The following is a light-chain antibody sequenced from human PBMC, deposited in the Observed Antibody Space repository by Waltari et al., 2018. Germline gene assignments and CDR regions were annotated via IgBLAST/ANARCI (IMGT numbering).Light chain of an antibody. CDR1: QSIRSW. Sequence: DIQMTQSPSTLSASVGDNVTITCRASQSIRSWLAWFQQKPGNAPKVLIYKASKLENGVPSRFSGSASGTDFSLTISRLQPDDFATYYCQQYNSYPWTLGQGTKVEVK. J-gene: IGKJ1*01. V-gene: IGKV1-5*03. CDR3: QQYNSYPWT. CDR2: KAS.